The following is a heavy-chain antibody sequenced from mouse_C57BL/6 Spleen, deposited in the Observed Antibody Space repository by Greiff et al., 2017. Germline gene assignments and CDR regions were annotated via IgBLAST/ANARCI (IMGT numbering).Heavy chain of an antibody. D-gene: IGHD1-1*01. J-gene: IGHJ1*03. CDR1: GFTFSDYG. CDR3: ARNLLLRFWYFEV. Sequence: EVKVVESGGGLVKPGGSLKLSCAASGFTFSDYGMHWVRQAPEKGLEWVAYISSGSSTIYYADTVKGRFTISRDNAKNTLFLQMTSLRSEDTAMYYCARNLLLRFWYFEVWGTGTTVTVSS. CDR2: ISSGSSTI. V-gene: IGHV5-17*01.